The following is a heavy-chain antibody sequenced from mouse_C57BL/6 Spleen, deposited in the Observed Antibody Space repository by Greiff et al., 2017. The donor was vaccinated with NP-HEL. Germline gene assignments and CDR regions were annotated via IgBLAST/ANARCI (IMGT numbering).Heavy chain of an antibody. CDR3: ARGRLPGGYFDV. CDR2: IDPSDSYT. CDR1: GYTFTSYW. D-gene: IGHD3-2*02. Sequence: VQLQQSGAELVKPGASVKLSCKASGYTFTSYWMQWVKQRPGQGLEWIGEIDPSDSYTNYNQKFKGKATLTVDTSSSTADMQLSSLTSEDSAVYYCARGRLPGGYFDVWGTGTTVTVSS. J-gene: IGHJ1*03. V-gene: IGHV1-50*01.